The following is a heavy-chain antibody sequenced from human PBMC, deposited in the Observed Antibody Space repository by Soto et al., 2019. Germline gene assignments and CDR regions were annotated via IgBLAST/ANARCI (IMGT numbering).Heavy chain of an antibody. V-gene: IGHV4-34*01. Sequence: SETLSLTCAVYGGSFSGYYWSWIRQPPGKGLEWIGEINHSGSTNYNPSLKSRVTISVDTSKNQFSLKLSSVTAADTAVYYCARGGTIFGVVILYYFYGMDVWGQGTTVTVSS. CDR3: ARGGTIFGVVILYYFYGMDV. D-gene: IGHD3-3*01. CDR2: INHSGST. CDR1: GGSFSGYY. J-gene: IGHJ6*02.